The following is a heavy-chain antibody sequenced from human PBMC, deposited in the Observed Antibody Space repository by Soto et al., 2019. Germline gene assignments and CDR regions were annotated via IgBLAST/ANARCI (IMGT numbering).Heavy chain of an antibody. Sequence: QVQLVESGGGLVKPGGSLRLSCAASGFTFSDYYMSWIRQAPGKGLEWVSYISSSGSTIYYADSVKGRFTISRDNAKTSLYLRMNSLRAEDTAVYYCASAPDYGDYVYAFDIWGQGTMVTVSS. D-gene: IGHD4-17*01. J-gene: IGHJ3*02. CDR3: ASAPDYGDYVYAFDI. V-gene: IGHV3-11*01. CDR2: ISSSGSTI. CDR1: GFTFSDYY.